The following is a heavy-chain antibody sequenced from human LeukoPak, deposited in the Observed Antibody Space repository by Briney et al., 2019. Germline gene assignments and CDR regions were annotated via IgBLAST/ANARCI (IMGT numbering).Heavy chain of an antibody. Sequence: ASETLSLTCTVSGGSISSYYWNWIRQPPGKGLEWIAYIYYSGSTNYNPSLKSRVTISVDTSKNQFSLKLSSVTAADTAVYYCARDVGATPGWFDPWGQGTLVTVSS. V-gene: IGHV4-59*01. D-gene: IGHD1-26*01. CDR1: GGSISSYY. J-gene: IGHJ5*02. CDR2: IYYSGST. CDR3: ARDVGATPGWFDP.